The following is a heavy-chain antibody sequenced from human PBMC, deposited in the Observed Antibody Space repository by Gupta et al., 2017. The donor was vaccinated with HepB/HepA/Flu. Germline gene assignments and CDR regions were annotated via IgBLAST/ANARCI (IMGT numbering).Heavy chain of an antibody. V-gene: IGHV5-51*01. J-gene: IGHJ6*02. CDR2: IYPGDSDT. D-gene: IGHD2-15*01. CDR1: GYSFTTYR. CDR3: ARYGYCRGGSCYSSYYYGMDV. Sequence: EVQLVQSGAEVKKPGESLKISCEASGYSFTTYRNGWVRQMPGKGLEWMGIIYPGDSDTTYSPSFQGQVTISADKSISTAYLQWSSLKASDTAIYYCARYGYCRGGSCYSSYYYGMDVWGQGTTVTVSS.